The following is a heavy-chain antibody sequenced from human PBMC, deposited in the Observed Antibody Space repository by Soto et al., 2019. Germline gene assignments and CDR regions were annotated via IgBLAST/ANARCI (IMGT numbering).Heavy chain of an antibody. J-gene: IGHJ3*01. CDR3: ARDLRGHYGP. V-gene: IGHV3-21*06. CDR1: GFNFINFN. CDR2: VSGSSSYI. Sequence: PWGPLRPSCEGPGFNFINFNMIWVRQAPGKGLEWVSSVSGSSSYIYYADSVKGRFTVSRDNANNLVFLQMNGLRPEDTAMYYCARDLRGHYGPWGQGTMVTVSS. D-gene: IGHD4-17*01.